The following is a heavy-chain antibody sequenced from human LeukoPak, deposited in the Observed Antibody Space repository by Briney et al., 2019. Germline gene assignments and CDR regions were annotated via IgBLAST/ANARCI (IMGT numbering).Heavy chain of an antibody. V-gene: IGHV4-30-2*01. CDR3: ARTYYDILTGFGWFDP. J-gene: IGHJ5*02. CDR2: IYHSGST. D-gene: IGHD3-9*01. CDR1: GGSISSGGYS. Sequence: SQTLSLTCAVSGGSISSGGYSWSWIRQPPGKGLEWIGYIYHSGSTYYNPSLKSRVTISVDRSKNQFSLKLSSVTAAGTAVYYCARTYYDILTGFGWFDPWGQGTLVTVSS.